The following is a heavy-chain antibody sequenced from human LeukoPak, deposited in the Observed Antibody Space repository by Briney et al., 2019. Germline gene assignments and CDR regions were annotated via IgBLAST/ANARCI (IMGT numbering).Heavy chain of an antibody. Sequence: GGSLRLSCAASGFTFSSYGMHWVRQAPGKGLEWVAFIRYDGSNKYYADSVKGRFTISRDNSKNTLYLQMNSLRAEDTAVYYCARASPGYCTNGVCGDAFDIWGQGTMVTVSS. CDR2: IRYDGSNK. J-gene: IGHJ3*02. V-gene: IGHV3-30*02. CDR1: GFTFSSYG. CDR3: ARASPGYCTNGVCGDAFDI. D-gene: IGHD2-8*01.